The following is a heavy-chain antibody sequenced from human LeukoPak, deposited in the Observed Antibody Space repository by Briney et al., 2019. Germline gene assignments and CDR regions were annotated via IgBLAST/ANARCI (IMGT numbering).Heavy chain of an antibody. D-gene: IGHD1-26*01. CDR3: ARTQSQSGSYRYYFGY. J-gene: IGHJ4*02. Sequence: SETLSLTCTVSGASVGSSGYYWSWIRQPPGGGLEWIGYIYYISNTNYNPSLKSRVTMSIDRSRNQFSLKVNSVTAADTAVYYCARTQSQSGSYRYYFGYWGQGTLVTVSS. CDR1: GASVGSSGYY. V-gene: IGHV4-61*08. CDR2: IYYISNT.